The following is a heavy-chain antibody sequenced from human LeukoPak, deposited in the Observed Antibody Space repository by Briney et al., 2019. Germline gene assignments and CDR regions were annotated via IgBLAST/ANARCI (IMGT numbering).Heavy chain of an antibody. V-gene: IGHV3-53*01. Sequence: GGSLRLSCAASGFTVSSNYMSWVRQAPGKGLEWVSVIYSGGSTYYADSVKGRFTISRDNSKNTLYLQMNSLRAEDTAVYYCARGNGGNRGSDSYYDYGVDVWGKGTRVTVSS. CDR3: ARGNGGNRGSDSYYDYGVDV. D-gene: IGHD1-26*01. CDR1: GFTVSSNY. J-gene: IGHJ6*04. CDR2: IYSGGST.